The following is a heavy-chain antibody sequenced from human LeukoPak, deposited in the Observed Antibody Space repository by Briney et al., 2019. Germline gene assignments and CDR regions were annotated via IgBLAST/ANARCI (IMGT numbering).Heavy chain of an antibody. V-gene: IGHV3-30*03. CDR1: GFTFSSYG. D-gene: IGHD5-18*01. J-gene: IGHJ4*02. CDR2: ISYDGSDK. Sequence: GGSLRLSCAASGFTFSSYGMHWVRQAPGKGLEWVAVISYDGSDKYYADSVKGRFTISRDNSKNTLYLQMNSLRAEDTAVYYCARSGRRGYSYGYRFKYYYDYWGQGTLVTVSS. CDR3: ARSGRRGYSYGYRFKYYYDY.